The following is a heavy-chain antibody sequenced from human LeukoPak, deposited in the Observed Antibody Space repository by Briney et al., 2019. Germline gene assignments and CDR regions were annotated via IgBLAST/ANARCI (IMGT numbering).Heavy chain of an antibody. D-gene: IGHD3-3*01. CDR1: GFTFSSYW. CDR2: IKQDGSEK. J-gene: IGHJ3*02. CDR3: ARDLSGAPTYYDFWSETIDAFDI. Sequence: GGSLRLSCAASGFTFSSYWMSWVRQAPGKGLEWVANIKQDGSEKYYVDSVKGRFTISRDNAKNSLYLQMNSLRAEDTAVYYCARDLSGAPTYYDFWSETIDAFDIWGQGTMVTVSS. V-gene: IGHV3-7*01.